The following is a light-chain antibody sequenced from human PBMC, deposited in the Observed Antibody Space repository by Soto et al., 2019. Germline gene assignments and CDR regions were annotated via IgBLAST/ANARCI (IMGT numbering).Light chain of an antibody. V-gene: IGKV3-20*01. J-gene: IGKJ1*01. CDR1: QSVSSSY. CDR2: GAS. Sequence: EIVLTQSPGTLSLSPGERATLSCRASQSVSSSYLAWYQQKPGQAPRLLMYGASSRATGIPDRFSGSGSGTDFTLTIRRLEPEDFAVYYCQQYRTFGQGTKV. CDR3: QQYRT.